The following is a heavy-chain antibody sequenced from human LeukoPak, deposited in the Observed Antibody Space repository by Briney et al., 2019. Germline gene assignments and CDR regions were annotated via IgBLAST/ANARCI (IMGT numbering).Heavy chain of an antibody. Sequence: PGGSLRLSCAASAFTVSSDYISCVRQAPGKGLEWVSVIYSGGSTNYPDSVRARFTISRDNSKNTVYLQMNSLRVEDTAVYYCARATLDNWGQGTLVTVSS. CDR2: IYSGGST. J-gene: IGHJ4*02. CDR1: AFTVSSDY. V-gene: IGHV3-53*01. CDR3: ARATLDN.